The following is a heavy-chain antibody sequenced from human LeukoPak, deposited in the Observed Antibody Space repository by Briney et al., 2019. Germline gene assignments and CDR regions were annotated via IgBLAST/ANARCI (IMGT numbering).Heavy chain of an antibody. Sequence: GSLRLSCAASGFSFSNHGMHWVRQASGKRLEWVAVIWDDGNNKRYANSVNGRFTISRDNSENTLYLQMNGLTAEDTAMYYCARDSYQDYYGRFDPWGQGTLVTVSS. D-gene: IGHD3-10*01. J-gene: IGHJ5*02. V-gene: IGHV3-33*01. CDR3: ARDSYQDYYGRFDP. CDR2: IWDDGNNK. CDR1: GFSFSNHG.